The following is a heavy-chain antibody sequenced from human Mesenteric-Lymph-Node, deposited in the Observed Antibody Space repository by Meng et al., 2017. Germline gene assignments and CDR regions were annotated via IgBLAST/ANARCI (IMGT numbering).Heavy chain of an antibody. J-gene: IGHJ3*02. D-gene: IGHD5-18*01. CDR3: ARAVNRPSDTAMVSYAFDI. Sequence: SVKVSCKAFGGTFSSYPLSWVRQGPEQGVEWMGGIIPIRGQTNYAQRFQRRLTITADDSTNTAYMELSSLTSADTAVYYCARAVNRPSDTAMVSYAFDIWGQGTMVTVSS. CDR2: IIPIRGQT. CDR1: GGTFSSYP. V-gene: IGHV1-69*10.